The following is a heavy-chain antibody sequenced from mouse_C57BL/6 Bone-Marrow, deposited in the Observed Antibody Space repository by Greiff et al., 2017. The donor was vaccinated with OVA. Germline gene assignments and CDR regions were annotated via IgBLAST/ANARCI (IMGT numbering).Heavy chain of an antibody. CDR2: IDPETGGT. CDR1: GYTFTDYE. J-gene: IGHJ4*01. Sequence: VKLMESGAELVRPGASVTLSCKASGYTFTDYEMHWVKQTPVHGLEWIGAIDPETGGTAYNQKFKGKAILTADKSSSTAYMELRSLTSEDSAVYYCTRWGYGSRRYYYAMGYWGQGTSVTVSS. D-gene: IGHD1-1*01. CDR3: TRWGYGSRRYYYAMGY. V-gene: IGHV1-15*01.